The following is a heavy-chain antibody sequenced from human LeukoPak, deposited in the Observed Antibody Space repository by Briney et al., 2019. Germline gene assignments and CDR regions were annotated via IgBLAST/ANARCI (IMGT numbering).Heavy chain of an antibody. D-gene: IGHD6-6*01. CDR3: ARGKGSAYSISSGGHHFDY. CDR2: ISYDGSNE. Sequence: QPGRSLILSCAASGFTFSNYGMHWVRQTPDKGLEWVTVISYDGSNEYYRDSVKGRFTISRDNSKNTLYLQMSSLTAEDTAVYYCARGKGSAYSISSGGHHFDYWGPGTLVTVSS. CDR1: GFTFSNYG. J-gene: IGHJ4*02. V-gene: IGHV3-33*01.